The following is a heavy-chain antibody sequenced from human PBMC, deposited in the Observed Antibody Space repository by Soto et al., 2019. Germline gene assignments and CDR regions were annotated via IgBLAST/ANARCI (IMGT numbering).Heavy chain of an antibody. CDR2: IWYDGSNK. Sequence: PGGSLRLSCAASGFTFSSYGMHWVRQAPGKGLEWVAVIWYDGSNKYYADSVKGRFTISRDNSKNTLYLQMNSLRAEDTAVYYCARGGGVTGGWFDPWGQGTLVTVSS. J-gene: IGHJ5*02. V-gene: IGHV3-33*01. CDR1: GFTFSSYG. CDR3: ARGGGVTGGWFDP. D-gene: IGHD2-21*02.